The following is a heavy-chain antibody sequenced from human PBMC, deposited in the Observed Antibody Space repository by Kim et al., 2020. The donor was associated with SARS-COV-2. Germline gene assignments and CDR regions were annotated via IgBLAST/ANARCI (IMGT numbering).Heavy chain of an antibody. V-gene: IGHV3-23*01. Sequence: GGSLRLSCAASGFTFSSYAMSWVRQAPGKGLEWVSAISGSGGSTYYADSVKGRFTISRDNSKNTLYLQMNSLRAEDTAVYYCAKTYYDFWSGYYAGADFDYWGQGTLVTVSS. CDR2: ISGSGGST. D-gene: IGHD3-3*01. CDR3: AKTYYDFWSGYYAGADFDY. J-gene: IGHJ4*02. CDR1: GFTFSSYA.